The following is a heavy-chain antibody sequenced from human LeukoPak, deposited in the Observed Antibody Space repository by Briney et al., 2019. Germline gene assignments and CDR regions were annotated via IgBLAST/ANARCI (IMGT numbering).Heavy chain of an antibody. CDR1: GFTFSRYW. V-gene: IGHV3-7*01. CDR3: ARSIAY. J-gene: IGHJ4*02. CDR2: INQDGSAA. Sequence: PGGSLRLSCEASGFTFSRYWMSWVRQAPGKGPEWVANINQDGSAAFYVDSVKGRVTISRDNAKNSLYLQMYSLRAEDTAVYYCARSIAYWGQGTLVTVSS.